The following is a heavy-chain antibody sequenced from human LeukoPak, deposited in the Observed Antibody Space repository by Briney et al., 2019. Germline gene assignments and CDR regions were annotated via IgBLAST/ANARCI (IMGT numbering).Heavy chain of an antibody. CDR2: IKQDGSEK. D-gene: IGHD5-18*01. Sequence: GGSLRLSCAASGFTFSSYWMSWVRQAPGKGLEWVANIKQDGSEKYYVDSVKGRFTISRDNAKNSLYLQMNSLRAEDTAVYYCARVGVDTAMALPAGYYYYMDVWGKGTTVTVSS. V-gene: IGHV3-7*01. CDR1: GFTFSSYW. CDR3: ARVGVDTAMALPAGYYYYMDV. J-gene: IGHJ6*03.